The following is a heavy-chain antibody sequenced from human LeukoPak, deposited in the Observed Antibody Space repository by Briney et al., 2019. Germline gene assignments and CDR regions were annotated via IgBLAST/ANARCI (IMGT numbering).Heavy chain of an antibody. CDR1: GFTFSSYW. D-gene: IGHD3-10*01. V-gene: IGHV3-7*01. Sequence: GGSLRLSCAASGFTFSSYWMSWVRQAPGKGLEWVANIKQDGSEKYYVDSVKGRFTISRDNAKNSLYLQMNSLRAEDTAVYYWARVAYLVAFDIWGQGTMVTVSS. CDR3: ARVAYLVAFDI. J-gene: IGHJ3*02. CDR2: IKQDGSEK.